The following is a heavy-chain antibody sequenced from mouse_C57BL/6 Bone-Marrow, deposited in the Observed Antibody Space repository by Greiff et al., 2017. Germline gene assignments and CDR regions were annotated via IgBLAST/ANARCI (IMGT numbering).Heavy chain of an antibody. CDR1: GYSITSGYY. J-gene: IGHJ4*01. D-gene: IGHD2-3*01. CDR2: ISYDGSN. V-gene: IGHV3-6*01. CDR3: ARDGYYVGYYAMDY. Sequence: VQLQQSGPGLVKPSQSLSLTCSVTGYSITSGYYWNWIRQFPGNKLEWMGYISYDGSNNYNPSLKNRISITRDTSKNQFFLKLNSVTTEDTATYYCARDGYYVGYYAMDYWGQGTSVTVSS.